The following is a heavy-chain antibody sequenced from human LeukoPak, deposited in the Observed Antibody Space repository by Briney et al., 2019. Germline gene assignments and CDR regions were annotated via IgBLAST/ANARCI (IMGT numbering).Heavy chain of an antibody. CDR2: INPNSGGT. J-gene: IGHJ4*02. CDR3: ASGIAAAGTCFDY. V-gene: IGHV1-2*02. CDR1: GGTFSSYA. D-gene: IGHD6-13*01. Sequence: ASVKVSCKASGGTFSSYAINWVRQATGQGLEWMGWINPNSGGTNYAQKFQGRVTMTRDTSISTAYMELSRLRSDDTAVYYCASGIAAAGTCFDYWGQGTLVTVSS.